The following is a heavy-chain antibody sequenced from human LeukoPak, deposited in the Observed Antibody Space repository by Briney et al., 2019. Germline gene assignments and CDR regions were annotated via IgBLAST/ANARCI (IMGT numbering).Heavy chain of an antibody. J-gene: IGHJ6*02. CDR2: ISGSGGST. CDR1: GFTFSSYA. V-gene: IGHV3-23*01. Sequence: PGGSLRLSCVASGFTFSSYAMSWVRQAPGKGLEWVSAISGSGGSTYYADSVKGRFTISRDNSKNTLYLQMNSLRAEDTAVYYCAKDRGSSWPHYYYYYGMDVWGQGTTVTVSS. CDR3: AKDRGSSWPHYYYYYGMDV. D-gene: IGHD6-13*01.